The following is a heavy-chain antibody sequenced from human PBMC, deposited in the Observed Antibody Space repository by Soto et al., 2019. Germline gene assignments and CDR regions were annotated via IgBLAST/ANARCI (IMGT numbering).Heavy chain of an antibody. Sequence: GASVKVSCTASGGTFSSYAISWVRQAPGQGLEWMGGIIPIFGTANYAQKFQGRVTITADESTSTAYMELSSLRSEDTAVYYCAREDGSGYPLVEWGQGTLVTVSS. J-gene: IGHJ4*02. CDR1: GGTFSSYA. CDR2: IIPIFGTA. D-gene: IGHD3-22*01. V-gene: IGHV1-69*01. CDR3: AREDGSGYPLVE.